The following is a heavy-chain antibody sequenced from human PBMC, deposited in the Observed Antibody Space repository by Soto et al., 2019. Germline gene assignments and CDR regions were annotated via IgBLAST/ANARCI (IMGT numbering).Heavy chain of an antibody. J-gene: IGHJ3*02. Sequence: GGSLRLSCAASGFTFSSYAMSWVRQAPGKGLEWVSAISGSGGSTYYADSVKGRFTISRDNSKNTLYLQMNSLRAEDTAVYYCAKITVTYYYDSSGLGSGGAFDIWGQATMVTVSS. D-gene: IGHD3-22*01. V-gene: IGHV3-23*01. CDR2: ISGSGGST. CDR3: AKITVTYYYDSSGLGSGGAFDI. CDR1: GFTFSSYA.